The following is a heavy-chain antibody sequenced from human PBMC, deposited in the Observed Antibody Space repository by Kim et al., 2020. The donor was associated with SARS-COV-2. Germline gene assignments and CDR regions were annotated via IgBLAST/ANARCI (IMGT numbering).Heavy chain of an antibody. D-gene: IGHD6-13*01. J-gene: IGHJ4*02. V-gene: IGHV3-74*01. CDR2: ST. Sequence: STRYADSVKCRFTISRDNDKKTLHLQMNSLRAEDTAVYYCTGPLVAAAGYWGQGTLVTVSS. CDR3: TGPLVAAAGY.